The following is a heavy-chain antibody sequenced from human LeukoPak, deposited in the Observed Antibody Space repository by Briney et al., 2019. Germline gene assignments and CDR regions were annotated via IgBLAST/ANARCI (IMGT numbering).Heavy chain of an antibody. CDR1: GFAFNTYT. CDR3: ARGLGVQLWLPFDS. D-gene: IGHD5-18*01. CDR2: ISGNSGFI. Sequence: GALRLSCTASGFAFNTYTMNWVRQAPGKGLEWVSSISGNSGFIYSPDSLKGRFTVSRDNAKNSLYLQLSSLRAEDTAVYYCARGLGVQLWLPFDSWGQGTLVTGSS. V-gene: IGHV3-21*01. J-gene: IGHJ4*02.